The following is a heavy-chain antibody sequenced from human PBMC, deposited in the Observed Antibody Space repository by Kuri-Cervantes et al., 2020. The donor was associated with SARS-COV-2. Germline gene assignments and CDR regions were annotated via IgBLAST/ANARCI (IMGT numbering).Heavy chain of an antibody. CDR1: GGAISTYNW. D-gene: IGHD2-2*02. CDR3: ARESTYTFDI. V-gene: IGHV4-4*02. CDR2: ILHDGST. Sequence: GSLRLSCVVSGGAISTYNWWTWVRQPPGKGLQWIGEILHDGSTKFNPSLSLRGRVTMSLDKSKNHFSLNLTSVTAADTAVYYCARESTYTFDIWGQGTLVTVSS. J-gene: IGHJ3*02.